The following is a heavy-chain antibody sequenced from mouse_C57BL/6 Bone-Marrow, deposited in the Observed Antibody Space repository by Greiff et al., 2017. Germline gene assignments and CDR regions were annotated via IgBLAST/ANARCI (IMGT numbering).Heavy chain of an antibody. CDR2: IYPRSGNT. CDR3: ATYYGSRGGYAMDY. CDR1: GYTFTSYG. J-gene: IGHJ4*01. D-gene: IGHD1-1*01. V-gene: IGHV1-81*01. Sequence: VKLMASGAELARPGASVKLSCKASGYTFTSYGISWVKQRTGQGLEWIGEIYPRSGNTYYNEKFKGKATLTADKSSSTAYMELRRLTSEDSAVYFCATYYGSRGGYAMDYWGQGTSVTVSS.